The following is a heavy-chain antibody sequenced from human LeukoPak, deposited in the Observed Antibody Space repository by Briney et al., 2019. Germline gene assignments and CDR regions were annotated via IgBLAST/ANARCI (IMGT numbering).Heavy chain of an antibody. CDR3: ARVGAYAAVNC. CDR2: ISSSGSTI. J-gene: IGHJ4*02. Sequence: GGSLRLSCAASGFAFSSYEMNWVRQAPGKGLEWVSYISSSGSTIYYADSVKGRFTISRDNAKNSLYLQMNSLRAEDTAVYYCARVGAYAAVNCWGQGTLVTVSS. D-gene: IGHD3-16*01. CDR1: GFAFSSYE. V-gene: IGHV3-48*03.